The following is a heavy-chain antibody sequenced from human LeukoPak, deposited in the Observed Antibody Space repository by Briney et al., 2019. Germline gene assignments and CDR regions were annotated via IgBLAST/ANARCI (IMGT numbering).Heavy chain of an antibody. J-gene: IGHJ4*02. CDR2: TSGGGG. CDR3: AKFAGGFKIHYFFDY. V-gene: IGHV3-23*01. D-gene: IGHD1-1*01. CDR1: GFTFSTYA. Sequence: PGGSLRLSCAASGFTFSTYAMSWVRQAPGKGLEWVSGTSGGGGDYADSVKGRFTISRDNSKNTLYLQTNSLRAEDTAIYYCAKFAGGFKIHYFFDYWGQGTLVTVSS.